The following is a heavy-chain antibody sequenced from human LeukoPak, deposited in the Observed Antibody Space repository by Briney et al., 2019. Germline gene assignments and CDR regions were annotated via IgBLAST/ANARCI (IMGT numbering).Heavy chain of an antibody. D-gene: IGHD3-10*01. CDR1: RFNFGDYY. V-gene: IGHV3-7*04. J-gene: IGHJ4*02. CDR2: IRHDGSDV. CDR3: ARDGSGIDFSLDY. Sequence: GGSLRLSCVASRFNFGDYYMSWVSQAPGKGLEWVADIRHDGSDVYNVDSVRGRFTISRDNAKNSLFLQMNSLKDEDTAVYYCARDGSGIDFSLDYWGQGTLVTVSS.